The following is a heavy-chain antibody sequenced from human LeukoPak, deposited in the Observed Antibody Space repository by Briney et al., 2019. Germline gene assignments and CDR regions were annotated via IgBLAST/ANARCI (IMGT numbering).Heavy chain of an antibody. J-gene: IGHJ4*02. CDR3: AKSGYNRFDY. CDR2: ITGSGGNT. CDR1: GFTFSNYG. V-gene: IGHV3-23*01. Sequence: GGSLRLSCAASGFTFSNYGMNWVRQAPGKGLEWVSGITGSGGNTYYADSVKGRFTISRDNSKNTMYPQMNSLRAEDTAVYYCAKSGYNRFDYWGQGTRVTVSS. D-gene: IGHD5-24*01.